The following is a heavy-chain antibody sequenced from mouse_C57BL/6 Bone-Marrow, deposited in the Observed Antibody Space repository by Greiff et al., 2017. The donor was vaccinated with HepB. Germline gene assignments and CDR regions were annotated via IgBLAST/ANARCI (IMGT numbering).Heavy chain of an antibody. CDR3: ARHGRAMDY. CDR2: ISNGGGST. CDR1: GFTFSDYY. Sequence: EVKLMESGGGLVQPGGSLKLSCAASGFTFSDYYMYWVRQTPEKRLEWVAYISNGGGSTYYPDTVKGRFTISRDNAKNTLYLQMSSLKSEDTAMYYFARHGRAMDYWGQGTSVTVSS. V-gene: IGHV5-12*01. J-gene: IGHJ4*01.